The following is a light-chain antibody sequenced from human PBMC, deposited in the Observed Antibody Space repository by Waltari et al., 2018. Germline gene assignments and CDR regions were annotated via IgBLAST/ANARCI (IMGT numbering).Light chain of an antibody. Sequence: QSALTQPPSASGSPGQSVTISCTGTSSDVGAYNYVSWYQQYPDKAPKLMIYEVTKRPYGVPDRFSGSKSGNTASLTVSGLQAEDEADYYCISYAGNNKYVLGAGTKVTVL. J-gene: IGLJ1*01. V-gene: IGLV2-8*01. CDR3: ISYAGNNKYV. CDR2: EVT. CDR1: SSDVGAYNY.